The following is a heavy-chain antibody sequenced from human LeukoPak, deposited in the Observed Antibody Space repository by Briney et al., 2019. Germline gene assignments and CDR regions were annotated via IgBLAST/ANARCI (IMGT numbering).Heavy chain of an antibody. Sequence: GGSLRLSCAASGFTFSNAWMSWVRQAPGKGLEWVGRIKSKTDGGTTDYAAPVKGRFTISRDDSKNTLYLQMNSLKTEDTAVYYCTTSYYYGSGRYYNGWGQGTLVTVSS. CDR1: GFTFSNAW. CDR3: TTSYYYGSGRYYNG. V-gene: IGHV3-15*01. D-gene: IGHD3-10*01. J-gene: IGHJ4*02. CDR2: IKSKTDGGTT.